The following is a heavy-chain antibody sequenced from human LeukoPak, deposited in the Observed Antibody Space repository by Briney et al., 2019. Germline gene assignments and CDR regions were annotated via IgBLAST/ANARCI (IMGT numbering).Heavy chain of an antibody. CDR3: AKCRVWGSYRSAFDY. Sequence: AGGSLRLSRAASGFTFSSYAMSWVRQAPGKGLEWVSAISGSGGSTYYADSVKGRFTISRDNSKNTLYLQMNSLRAEDTAVYYCAKCRVWGSYRSAFDYWGQGTLVTVSS. CDR2: ISGSGGST. J-gene: IGHJ4*02. D-gene: IGHD3-16*02. V-gene: IGHV3-23*01. CDR1: GFTFSSYA.